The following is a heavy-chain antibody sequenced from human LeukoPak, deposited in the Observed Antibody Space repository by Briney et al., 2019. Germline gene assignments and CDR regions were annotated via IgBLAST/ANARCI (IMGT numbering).Heavy chain of an antibody. V-gene: IGHV4-59*11. CDR2: IYYSGST. CDR1: GGSISSHY. Sequence: PSETLSLTCTVSGGSISSHYWSWIRQPPGKGLEWIGYIYYSGSTDYNPSLKSRVTISVDTSKNQFSLKLSSVTAADTAVHYCARGQFGTFDYWGQGTLVTVSS. CDR3: ARGQFGTFDY. D-gene: IGHD3-10*01. J-gene: IGHJ4*02.